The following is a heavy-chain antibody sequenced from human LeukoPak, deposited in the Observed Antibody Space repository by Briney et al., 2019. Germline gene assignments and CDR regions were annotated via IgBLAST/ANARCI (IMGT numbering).Heavy chain of an antibody. J-gene: IGHJ4*02. D-gene: IGHD6-19*01. Sequence: GGSLRLSCGASGFTFSSYGMSWVRQAPGKGLEWVSTIIKTGGSTYYADSVKGRFTISRDNSKNTVYLQINSLRAEDTAIYYCAKDNTGWSRDYWGQGTLVTVSS. V-gene: IGHV3-23*01. CDR1: GFTFSSYG. CDR2: IIKTGGST. CDR3: AKDNTGWSRDY.